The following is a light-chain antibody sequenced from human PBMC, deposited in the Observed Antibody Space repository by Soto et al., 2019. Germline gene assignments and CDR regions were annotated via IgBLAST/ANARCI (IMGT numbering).Light chain of an antibody. CDR2: DAS. V-gene: IGKV1-33*01. J-gene: IGKJ4*01. Sequence: DIQMTHSPSSLSASVVDRVTSTFHASQNINNYLNWYQQKPGRAPKLLIYDASNLEAGVPSRFRGSGSGTEFTLTISNMQTDDFATYYCKQYDNYPLTCGRGTKGDIK. CDR3: KQYDNYPLT. CDR1: QNINNY.